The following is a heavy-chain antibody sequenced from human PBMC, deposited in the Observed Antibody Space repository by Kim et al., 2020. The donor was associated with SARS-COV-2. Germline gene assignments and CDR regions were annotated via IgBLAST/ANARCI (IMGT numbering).Heavy chain of an antibody. D-gene: IGHD5-18*01. CDR2: INHSGST. CDR3: ARPIRDTAMVTNYYYGMDV. J-gene: IGHJ6*02. Sequence: SETLSLTCAVYGGSFSGYYWSWIRQPPGKGLEWIGEINHSGSTNYNPSLKSRVTISVDTSKNQFSLKLSSVTAADTAVYYCARPIRDTAMVTNYYYGMDVWGQGTTGTVSS. CDR1: GGSFSGYY. V-gene: IGHV4-34*01.